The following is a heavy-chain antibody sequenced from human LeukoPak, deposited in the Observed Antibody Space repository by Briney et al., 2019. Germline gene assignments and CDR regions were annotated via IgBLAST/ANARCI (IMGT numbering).Heavy chain of an antibody. J-gene: IGHJ4*02. V-gene: IGHV3-48*01. CDR2: ISSSSSTI. CDR1: GFTFGSYS. Sequence: GGSLRLSCAASGFTFGSYSMNWVRQAPGKGLEWVSYISSSSSTIYYADSVRGRFTISRDNAKNSLYLQMNSLRAEDTAVYYCAKEYSGSFSPFPSYFDYWGQGTLVTVSS. D-gene: IGHD1-26*01. CDR3: AKEYSGSFSPFPSYFDY.